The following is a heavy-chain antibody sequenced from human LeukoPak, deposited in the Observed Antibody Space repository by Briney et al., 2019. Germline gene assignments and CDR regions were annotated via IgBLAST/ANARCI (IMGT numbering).Heavy chain of an antibody. Sequence: GESLKISCQGSGYSFTSYWIGWVRQMPGKGLEWMGIIYPGDSDTRYSPSFQGQVTISADKSISTAYLQWSSLKASDTAMYYCARNLKGTGTSNWFDPWGQGALVTVSS. CDR1: GYSFTSYW. CDR2: IYPGDSDT. CDR3: ARNLKGTGTSNWFDP. V-gene: IGHV5-51*01. D-gene: IGHD1-1*01. J-gene: IGHJ5*02.